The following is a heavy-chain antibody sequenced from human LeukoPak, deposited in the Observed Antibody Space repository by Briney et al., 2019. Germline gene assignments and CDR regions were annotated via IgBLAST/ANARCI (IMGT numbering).Heavy chain of an antibody. J-gene: IGHJ4*02. Sequence: QPGGSLRLSCSASGFTVSSSNMNWVRKPPGKGLEWISVIYSGGSTHYADSVKGRFTISRDNSKNTLFLQMNSLRAEDTAVYYCAKEEQQFDYFDYWGQGTLVTVSS. CDR1: GFTVSSSN. CDR2: IYSGGST. CDR3: AKEEQQFDYFDY. V-gene: IGHV3-53*01. D-gene: IGHD6-6*01.